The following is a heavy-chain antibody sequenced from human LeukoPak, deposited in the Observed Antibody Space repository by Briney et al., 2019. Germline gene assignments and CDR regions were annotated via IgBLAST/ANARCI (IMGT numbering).Heavy chain of an antibody. CDR3: ARVLVTRAAAGPTFDY. Sequence: SETLSLTCTVSGGSISSYYWSWIRQPPGKGLEWIGYIYYSGSTNYNPSLKSRVTISVDTSKNQFSLKLSSVTAADTAVYYCARVLVTRAAAGPTFDYWGQGTLVTVSS. J-gene: IGHJ4*02. CDR1: GGSISSYY. V-gene: IGHV4-59*01. CDR2: IYYSGST. D-gene: IGHD6-13*01.